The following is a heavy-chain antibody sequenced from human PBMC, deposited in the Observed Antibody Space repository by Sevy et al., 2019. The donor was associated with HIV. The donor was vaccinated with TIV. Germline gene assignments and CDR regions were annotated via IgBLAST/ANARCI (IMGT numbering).Heavy chain of an antibody. CDR3: ARVAVSYCTNDCYHRFDY. CDR2: ISYDGTYK. J-gene: IGHJ4*02. V-gene: IGHV3-30-3*01. CDR1: GFSFSHYA. Sequence: GGSLRLSCAVSGFSFSHYAFHWVRQAPGKGLEWVSLISYDGTYKYYAGSVKGRFTISRDNSKNTLCLQMNSLRGNDTAVYYCARVAVSYCTNDCYHRFDYWGPGALVTVSS. D-gene: IGHD2-8*01.